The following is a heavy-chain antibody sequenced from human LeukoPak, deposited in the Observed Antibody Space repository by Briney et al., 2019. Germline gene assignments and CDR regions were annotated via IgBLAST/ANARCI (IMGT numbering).Heavy chain of an antibody. CDR2: IKQDGSEK. D-gene: IGHD2-2*02. J-gene: IGHJ6*02. Sequence: GGSLRLSRAPSGVTFSIYLMSWVRQAPGGGVECGGNIKQDGSEKYYVDSVKGRFTISRDKAKQSLYLQMNSLRAEHTAVYYCARDRYHYSYYGMDVWGQGTTVTVSS. CDR1: GVTFSIYL. CDR3: ARDRYHYSYYGMDV. V-gene: IGHV3-7*01.